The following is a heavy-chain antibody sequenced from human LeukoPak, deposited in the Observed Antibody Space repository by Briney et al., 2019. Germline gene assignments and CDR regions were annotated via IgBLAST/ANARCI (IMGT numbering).Heavy chain of an antibody. CDR3: ASAPIDYGGNPPAFDI. V-gene: IGHV3-21*01. CDR2: ISSSSSYI. J-gene: IGHJ3*02. CDR1: GFTFSSYS. Sequence: GGSLRLSCAASGFTFSSYSMNWVRQAPGKGLEWVSSISSSSSYIYYADSVKGRFTISRDNAKNSLYLQMNSLRAEDTAVYYCASAPIDYGGNPPAFDIWGQGTMVTVSS. D-gene: IGHD4-23*01.